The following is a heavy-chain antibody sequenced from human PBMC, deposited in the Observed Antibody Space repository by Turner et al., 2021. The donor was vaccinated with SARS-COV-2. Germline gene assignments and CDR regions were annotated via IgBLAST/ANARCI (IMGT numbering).Heavy chain of an antibody. CDR3: ARGPDTWEKDSSFDY. Sequence: QVQLQESGPGLVTPSQTLSLTCTVSGGSISSGGYYWSWIRQHPGKCVEWIGHIYYSGCTYYNPSLKSRVTISVDTSKIQFSLKLSSVTAADTAVYYCARGPDTWEKDSSFDYWGQGTLVTVSS. V-gene: IGHV4-31*03. D-gene: IGHD3-22*01. CDR1: GGSISSGGYY. J-gene: IGHJ4*02. CDR2: IYYSGCT.